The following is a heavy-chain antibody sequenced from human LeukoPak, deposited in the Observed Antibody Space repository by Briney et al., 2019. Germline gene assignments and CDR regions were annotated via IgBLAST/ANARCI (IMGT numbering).Heavy chain of an antibody. J-gene: IGHJ4*02. D-gene: IGHD2-2*01. V-gene: IGHV3-23*01. CDR3: AKDPIVVVPAAHRDDY. Sequence: GGSLRRSCAASGYTFSSYAMSWVRQAPGQGLEWVSAISGSGGSTYYADSVKGRFTISRDNSKNTLYLQMNSLRAEDTAVYYCAKDPIVVVPAAHRDDYWGQGTLATVSS. CDR1: GYTFSSYA. CDR2: ISGSGGST.